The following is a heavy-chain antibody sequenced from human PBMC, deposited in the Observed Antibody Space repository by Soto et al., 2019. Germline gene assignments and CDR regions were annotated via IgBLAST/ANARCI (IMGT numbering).Heavy chain of an antibody. CDR1: GYTFTSYG. D-gene: IGHD2-2*01. V-gene: IGHV1-18*01. CDR2: ISAYNGNT. J-gene: IGHJ4*02. Sequence: QVQLVQSGAEVKKPGASVKVSCKASGYTFTSYGISWVRQAPGQGLEWMGWISAYNGNTDYPQKLKGRVTMTTDTSTSTAYMELRSLRSDDTAVYYCAREGYCISTSCYASALDYWGQGTLVTVSS. CDR3: AREGYCISTSCYASALDY.